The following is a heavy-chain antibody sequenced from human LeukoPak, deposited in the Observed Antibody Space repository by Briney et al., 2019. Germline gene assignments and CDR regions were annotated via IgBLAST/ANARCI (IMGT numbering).Heavy chain of an antibody. D-gene: IGHD3-3*01. J-gene: IGHJ4*02. Sequence: SQTLSLTCSVSGDSISSGSYNWNWIRQPAGKGLEWVGRISPSGSTDYNPSLKSRLTISVDTSKNQFSLKLSSVTAADTAVYYCASFVKSHYFDYWGQGTLVTVSS. CDR3: ASFVKSHYFDY. CDR1: GDSISSGSYN. CDR2: ISPSGST. V-gene: IGHV4-61*02.